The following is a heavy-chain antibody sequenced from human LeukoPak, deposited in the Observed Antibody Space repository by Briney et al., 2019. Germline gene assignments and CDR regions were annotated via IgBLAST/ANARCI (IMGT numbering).Heavy chain of an antibody. CDR3: AKRGVVIRVILVGFHKEAYYFDS. D-gene: IGHD3-22*01. CDR2: ISDSGGST. Sequence: GGSLRLSCAVSGLTLSNYGMTWVRQAPGKGLEWVAGISDSGGSTNYADSVKGRFTISRDNAKNILYLQMNSLRAEDTAVYFCAKRGVVIRVILVGFHKEAYYFDSWGQGVLVTVSS. J-gene: IGHJ4*02. V-gene: IGHV3-23*01. CDR1: GLTLSNYG.